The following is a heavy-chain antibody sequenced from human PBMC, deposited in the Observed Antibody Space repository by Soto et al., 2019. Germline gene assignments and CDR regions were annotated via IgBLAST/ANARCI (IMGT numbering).Heavy chain of an antibody. CDR2: INHSGST. Sequence: PSETLSLTCAVYGGSFSGYYWSWIRQPPGKGLEWIGEINHSGSTNYNPSLKSRVTISVDTSKNQFSLKLSSVTAADTAVYYCASPDYDFWSGYLESSSGYLNWGQGTLVTVSS. J-gene: IGHJ4*02. CDR3: ASPDYDFWSGYLESSSGYLN. CDR1: GGSFSGYY. V-gene: IGHV4-34*01. D-gene: IGHD3-3*01.